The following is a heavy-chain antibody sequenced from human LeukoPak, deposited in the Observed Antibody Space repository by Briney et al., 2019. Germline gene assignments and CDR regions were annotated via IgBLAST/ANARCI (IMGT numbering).Heavy chain of an antibody. D-gene: IGHD3-10*01. V-gene: IGHV3-74*01. J-gene: IGHJ5*02. CDR3: VRGRGSYGWFDP. CDR1: GFTSNSYW. CDR2: ISGDGTAR. Sequence: GGSLRLSCAASGFTSNSYWMHWVRQVPGKGLVWVSRISGDGTARNYADSVKGRFAISRDDAKNTVDLQMNSLRGEDVAVYYCVRGRGSYGWFDPWGQGTLVTVSS.